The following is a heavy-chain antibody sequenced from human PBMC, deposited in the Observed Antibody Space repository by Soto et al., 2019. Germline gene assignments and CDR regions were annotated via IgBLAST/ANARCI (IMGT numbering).Heavy chain of an antibody. Sequence: SWVRQPTGKGLEWIGEIYHSGSTNYNPSLKSRVTISVDKSKNQFSLKLSSVTAADTAVYYCARDRKWIQLDYYYGMDVWGQGTTVTVSS. V-gene: IGHV4-4*02. CDR2: IYHSGST. CDR3: ARDRKWIQLDYYYGMDV. J-gene: IGHJ6*02. D-gene: IGHD1-1*01.